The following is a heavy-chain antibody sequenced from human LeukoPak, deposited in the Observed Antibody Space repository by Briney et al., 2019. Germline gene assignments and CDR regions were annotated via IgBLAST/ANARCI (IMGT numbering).Heavy chain of an antibody. J-gene: IGHJ4*02. CDR2: ISPNSGGT. V-gene: IGHV1-2*02. Sequence: ASVKVSCKTSGYTFTGYYMHWVRQAPGQGLEWMGWISPNSGGTNYAQKFQGRVTMTRDTSISTAYMELSRLRSDDTAVYYCAKGDYYDSSGYTFDYWGQGTLVTVSS. D-gene: IGHD3-22*01. CDR3: AKGDYYDSSGYTFDY. CDR1: GYTFTGYY.